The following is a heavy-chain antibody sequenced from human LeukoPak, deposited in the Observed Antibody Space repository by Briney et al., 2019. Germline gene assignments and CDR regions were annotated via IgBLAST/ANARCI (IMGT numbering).Heavy chain of an antibody. CDR3: AREYYDFWSGYPDY. Sequence: GGCLRLSCAASGFTFSSYAMHWVRQAPGKGLEWVAVISYDGSNKYYADSVKGRFTISRDNSKNTLYLQMNSLRAEDTAVYYCAREYYDFWSGYPDYWGQGTLVTVSS. D-gene: IGHD3-3*01. V-gene: IGHV3-30-3*01. CDR1: GFTFSSYA. CDR2: ISYDGSNK. J-gene: IGHJ4*02.